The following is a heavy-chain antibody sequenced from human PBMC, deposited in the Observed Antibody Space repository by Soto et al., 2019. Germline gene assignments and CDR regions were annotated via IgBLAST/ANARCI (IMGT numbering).Heavy chain of an antibody. CDR2: ISAYNGNT. CDR3: ARDSRIVGATNPFDY. CDR1: GYTFTCYG. D-gene: IGHD1-26*01. V-gene: IGHV1-18*01. J-gene: IGHJ4*02. Sequence: QVQLVQSGAEVKKPGASVKVSCKASGYTFTCYGISWVRQAPGQGLEWMGWISAYNGNTNYAQKLQGRVTMTTDKSTSTAYMELSSLRSDDTAVYYCARDSRIVGATNPFDYWGQGTLVTVSS.